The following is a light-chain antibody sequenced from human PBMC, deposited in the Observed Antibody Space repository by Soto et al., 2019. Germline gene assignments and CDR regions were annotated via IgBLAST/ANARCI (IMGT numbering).Light chain of an antibody. V-gene: IGKV1-17*01. CDR3: LHHNDFPWT. Sequence: DLQMTQSPSSLSASVGDRVTITCRASQVISNDLGWYQQKPGQAPKRLIYAASSLQSGVPSRFSGSGSGTEFTLTISSLQSEDFATYYCLHHNDFPWTFGQGTKVEVK. CDR1: QVISND. CDR2: AAS. J-gene: IGKJ1*01.